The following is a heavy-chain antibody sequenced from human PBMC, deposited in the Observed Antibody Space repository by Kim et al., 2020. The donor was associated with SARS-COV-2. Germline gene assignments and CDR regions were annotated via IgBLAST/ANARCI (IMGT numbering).Heavy chain of an antibody. CDR2: WYN. CDR3: ARGGSYCDY. D-gene: IGHD3-10*01. V-gene: IGHV6-1*01. Sequence: WYNDYALSVKSRMTITPDTSKNQFSLQLNSVTPEATAVYYCARGGSYCDYWGQGTLVTVSS. J-gene: IGHJ4*02.